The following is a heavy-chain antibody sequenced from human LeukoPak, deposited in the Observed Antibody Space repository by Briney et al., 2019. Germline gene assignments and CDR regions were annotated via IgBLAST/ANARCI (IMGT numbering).Heavy chain of an antibody. CDR3: AKTRSGTYYGDSFDI. J-gene: IGHJ3*02. CDR2: IYYRGRV. CDR1: SDSITRSYW. D-gene: IGHD1-26*01. V-gene: IGHV4-28*05. Sequence: KTPDTLSLTCAVSSDSITRSYWGACIRQPPGKGLEWLGNIYYRGRVYRNPSLQTRVTMSVDSSKNQLSLRRGSVTAVDTAVYCCAKTRSGTYYGDSFDIWGQGILVTVSS.